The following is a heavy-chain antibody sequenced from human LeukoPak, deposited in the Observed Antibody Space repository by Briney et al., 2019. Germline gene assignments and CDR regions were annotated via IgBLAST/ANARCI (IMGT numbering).Heavy chain of an antibody. Sequence: PSETLSLTCTVSGGSISSYYWSWIRQPPGPGLEWIGYIYYSGSTNYNPSLTSRVTISVDTSTNQFSLKLSSVTAADTAVYYCARYCTNGVCYIDAFDIWGQGTMVTVSS. J-gene: IGHJ3*02. CDR1: GGSISSYY. D-gene: IGHD2-8*01. CDR3: ARYCTNGVCYIDAFDI. V-gene: IGHV4-59*01. CDR2: IYYSGST.